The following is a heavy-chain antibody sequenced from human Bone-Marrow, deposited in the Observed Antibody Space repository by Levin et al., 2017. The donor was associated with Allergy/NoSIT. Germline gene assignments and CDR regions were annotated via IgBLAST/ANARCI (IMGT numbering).Heavy chain of an antibody. V-gene: IGHV3-74*01. D-gene: IGHD1-26*01. J-gene: IGHJ4*02. CDR2: ISSDGSTT. CDR3: ARALIVGATSGGDY. Sequence: GGSLRLSCAASGFTFSSYWMHWVRQAPGKGLVWVSRISSDGSTTNYADSVKGRFIISRDNAGNTLYLQMNSLRAEDTAVYYCARALIVGATSGGDYWGQGTRVTVSS. CDR1: GFTFSSYW.